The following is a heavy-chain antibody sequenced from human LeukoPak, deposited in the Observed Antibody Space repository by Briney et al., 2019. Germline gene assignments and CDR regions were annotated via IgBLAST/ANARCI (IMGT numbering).Heavy chain of an antibody. CDR1: GYTFTGYY. Sequence: GASVKVSCKASGYTFTGYYMHWVRQAPGQGLEWMGRINPNSGGTNYAQKFQGRVTMTRDTSISTAYMELSRLRSDDTAVYYCARDQYGKWEPATGENYWGQGTLVTVSS. CDR3: ARDQYGKWEPATGENY. J-gene: IGHJ4*02. D-gene: IGHD1-26*01. V-gene: IGHV1-2*06. CDR2: INPNSGGT.